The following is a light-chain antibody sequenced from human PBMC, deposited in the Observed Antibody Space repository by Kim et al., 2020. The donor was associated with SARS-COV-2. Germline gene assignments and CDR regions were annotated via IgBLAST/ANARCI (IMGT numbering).Light chain of an antibody. V-gene: IGLV4-69*01. J-gene: IGLJ3*02. CDR1: SGHPSSA. CDR3: QTWGTGIQV. Sequence: QLVLTQSPSASASVGASVKLTCTLTSGHPSSAIAWHQQQPDKGPRYLMKVNSDGSHNKGDGIPDRFSGSSSGAERYLTISSLQSEDEGDYYCQTWGTGIQVFGGGTQLTVL. CDR2: VNSDGSH.